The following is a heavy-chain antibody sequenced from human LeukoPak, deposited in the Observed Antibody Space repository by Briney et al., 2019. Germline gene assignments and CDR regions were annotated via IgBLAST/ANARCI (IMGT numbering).Heavy chain of an antibody. Sequence: ASVKVSCKASGYTFTSYDINWVRQATGQGLEWMGWMNPNSGNTGYAQKFQGRVTMTRNTSISTAYMELSSLRSEDTAVYYCATTAVALRAFDPWGQGTLVTVSS. D-gene: IGHD6-19*01. CDR2: MNPNSGNT. V-gene: IGHV1-8*01. CDR3: ATTAVALRAFDP. J-gene: IGHJ5*02. CDR1: GYTFTSYD.